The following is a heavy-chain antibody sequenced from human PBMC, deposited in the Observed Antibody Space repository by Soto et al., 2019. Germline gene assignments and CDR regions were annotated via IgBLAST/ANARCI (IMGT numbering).Heavy chain of an antibody. J-gene: IGHJ3*02. CDR1: GYTFTSYG. CDR2: ISAYNGNT. Sequence: ASGKVSWKASGYTFTSYGISWVRQAPGQGLEWMGWISAYNGNTNYAQKLQGRVPMTTDTSTSTAYMELRSLRSDDTAVYYCASPNYYDSSGRGAFDIWGQGTMVTVSS. V-gene: IGHV1-18*04. CDR3: ASPNYYDSSGRGAFDI. D-gene: IGHD3-22*01.